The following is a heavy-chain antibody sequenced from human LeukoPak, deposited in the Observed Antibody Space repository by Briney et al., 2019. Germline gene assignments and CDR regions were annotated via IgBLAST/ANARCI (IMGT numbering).Heavy chain of an antibody. CDR1: GYTFTSYA. CDR2: INAGNGNT. CDR3: ARDHNLWGAAGPGELDP. J-gene: IGHJ5*02. Sequence: ASVKVSCKASGYTFTSYAMHWVRQAPGQRLEWMGWINAGNGNTKYSQKFQGRVTITRDTSASTAYMELSSLRSEDTAVYYCARDHNLWGAAGPGELDPWGQGTLVTVSS. V-gene: IGHV1-3*01. D-gene: IGHD6-13*01.